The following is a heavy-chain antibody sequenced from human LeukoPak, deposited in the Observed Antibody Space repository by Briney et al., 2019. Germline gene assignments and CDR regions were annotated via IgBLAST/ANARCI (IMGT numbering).Heavy chain of an antibody. J-gene: IGHJ6*03. CDR2: IYTSGST. D-gene: IGHD3-16*01. Sequence: SETLSLTCTVSGVSISGDYYYWGWIRQPAGKTLEWIGRIYTSGSTDYNPSLKSRVTISVDTSKNQFSLKLSSVTAADTAVYYCARETSQKGAHYMDVWGKGTTVTISS. CDR1: GVSISGDYYY. V-gene: IGHV4-61*02. CDR3: ARETSQKGAHYMDV.